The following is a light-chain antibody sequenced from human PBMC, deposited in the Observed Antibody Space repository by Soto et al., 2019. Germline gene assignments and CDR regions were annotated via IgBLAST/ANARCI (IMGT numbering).Light chain of an antibody. Sequence: EIVLTQSPATLSLSPGERATLSCRASQSVSSYLAWYQQKPGQAPRLLIYDASNRATGIPARFSGSGSGTDFALNNSSLEPEDFAVYYCQQRSNWPRATFGGGTKVEIK. V-gene: IGKV3-11*01. CDR2: DAS. J-gene: IGKJ4*01. CDR1: QSVSSY. CDR3: QQRSNWPRAT.